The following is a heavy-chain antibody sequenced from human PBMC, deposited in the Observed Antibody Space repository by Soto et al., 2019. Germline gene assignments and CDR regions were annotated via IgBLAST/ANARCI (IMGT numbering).Heavy chain of an antibody. CDR3: ARVVDGYNFPVDY. J-gene: IGHJ4*02. CDR2: IYYSRST. D-gene: IGHD5-12*01. V-gene: IGHV4-30-4*01. Sequence: QVQLQESRPGLVKPSQTLSLTCTVSGGSFSSGNYHWSWIRKPPGKGLEWIGFIYYSRSTYYNPSLKSRVSISQDTPNNQFSLMLSPLTAADTAIYYCARVVDGYNFPVDYWGQGILVTVSS. CDR1: GGSFSSGNYH.